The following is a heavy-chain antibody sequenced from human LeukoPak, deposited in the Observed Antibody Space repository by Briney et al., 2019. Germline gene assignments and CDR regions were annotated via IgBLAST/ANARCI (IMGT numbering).Heavy chain of an antibody. Sequence: SETLSLTCAVYGGSFSGYYWSWIRQPPGKGLEWIGEINHSGSTNYNPSLKSRVTISVDTSKNQFSLKLSSVTAADTAVYYCARKKSSMRTGGTVAGNAGYDYWGQGTLVTVSS. CDR3: ARKKSSMRTGGTVAGNAGYDY. V-gene: IGHV4-34*01. CDR2: INHSGST. CDR1: GGSFSGYY. J-gene: IGHJ4*02. D-gene: IGHD6-19*01.